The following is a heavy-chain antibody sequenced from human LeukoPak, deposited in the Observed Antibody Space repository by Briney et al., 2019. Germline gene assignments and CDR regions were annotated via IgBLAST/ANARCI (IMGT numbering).Heavy chain of an antibody. CDR3: ARDNSGNYSWDY. CDR2: ISFDGNSK. V-gene: IGHV3-30*03. CDR1: GFTFSSYS. J-gene: IGHJ4*02. Sequence: GGSLRLSCAASGFTFSSYSMNWVRQAPGKGLEWVAAISFDGNSKWYADSVKGRFTISRDNSKNTLYLQLNSLRPEDTAVYYCARDNSGNYSWDYWGQGTLVTVSS. D-gene: IGHD1-26*01.